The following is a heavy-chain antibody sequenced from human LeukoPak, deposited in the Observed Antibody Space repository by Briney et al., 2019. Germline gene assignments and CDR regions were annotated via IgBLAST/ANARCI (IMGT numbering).Heavy chain of an antibody. CDR3: ARDRYCSGGSCYSSVFVY. D-gene: IGHD2-15*01. CDR1: GYTFTSYG. CDR2: ISAYNGNT. Sequence: ASVKVSCKASGYTFTSYGISWVRQAPGQRLEWMGWISAYNGNTNYAQKLQGRVTMTTDTSTSTAYMELRSLRSDDTAVYYCARDRYCSGGSCYSSVFVYWGQGTLVTVSS. V-gene: IGHV1-18*01. J-gene: IGHJ4*02.